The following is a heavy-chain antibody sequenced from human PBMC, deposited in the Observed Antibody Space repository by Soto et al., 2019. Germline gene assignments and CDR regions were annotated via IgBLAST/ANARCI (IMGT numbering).Heavy chain of an antibody. Sequence: PGGSLRLSFAASGFTFSSYGMHWVRQAPGKGLEWVAVISYDGSNKYYADSVKGRFTISRDNSKNTLYLQMNSLRAEDTAVYYCAKAYITTFLSPYDYWRQGTLVTVSS. V-gene: IGHV3-30*18. D-gene: IGHD3-10*02. CDR2: ISYDGSNK. CDR3: AKAYITTFLSPYDY. CDR1: GFTFSSYG. J-gene: IGHJ4*02.